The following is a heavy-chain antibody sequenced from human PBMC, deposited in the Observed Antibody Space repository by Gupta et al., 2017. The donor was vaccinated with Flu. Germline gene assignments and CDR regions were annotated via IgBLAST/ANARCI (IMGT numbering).Heavy chain of an antibody. CDR3: ARDLLAEYNWTQNPHPKYYFDY. CDR1: GYSISSGYY. D-gene: IGHD1-20*01. J-gene: IGHJ4*02. Sequence: QVQLQESGPGLVKPSETLSLTCAVSGYSISSGYYWGWIRQPPGKGLEWIGSIYHSGSTYYNPSLKSRVTISVDTSKNQFSLKLSSVTAADTAVYYCARDLLAEYNWTQNPHPKYYFDYWGQGTLVTVSS. V-gene: IGHV4-38-2*02. CDR2: IYHSGST.